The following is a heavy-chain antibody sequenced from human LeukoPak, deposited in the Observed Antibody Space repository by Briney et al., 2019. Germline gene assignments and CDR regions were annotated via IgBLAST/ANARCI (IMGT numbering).Heavy chain of an antibody. CDR3: ATYYGGVGGRGH. Sequence: LETLSLTCTVSGGSVCSGNYYWGWVRQARGKGLEWLGHNENTNYNPSLKSRVTISIDTSKNQFYLNLNTVTAADTAVYYCATYYGGVGGRGHWGPGTLVTVSS. J-gene: IGHJ4*02. CDR1: GGSVCSGNYY. V-gene: IGHV4-61*01. CDR2: NENT. D-gene: IGHD2-21*01.